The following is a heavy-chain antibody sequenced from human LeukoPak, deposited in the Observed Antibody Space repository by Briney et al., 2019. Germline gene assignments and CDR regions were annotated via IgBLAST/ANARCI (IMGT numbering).Heavy chain of an antibody. CDR2: IIPILGIA. J-gene: IGHJ6*03. CDR3: ARGGYYHYFYMDV. CDR1: GGTFSSYA. Sequence: VASVKVSCKASGGTFSSYAISWVRQAPGQGLEWMGRIIPILGIANYAQKFQGRVTITADKSTSTAYMELSSLRAEDTAVYYCARGGYYHYFYMDVWGKGTTVTVSS. V-gene: IGHV1-69*04.